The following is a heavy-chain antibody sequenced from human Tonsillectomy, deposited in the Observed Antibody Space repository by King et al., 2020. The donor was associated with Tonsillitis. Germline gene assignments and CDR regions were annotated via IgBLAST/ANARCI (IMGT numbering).Heavy chain of an antibody. Sequence: VQLVESGGGLVKPGRSLRISCAASGFTFSLYGLNWVRQAPGKGLEWVSSLSSGSTYIYYADSVRGRFTISRDNAKNSLYLQMNSLRAEDTGVYYCARGSSSGLNTYYSDYWGQGALVTVSS. J-gene: IGHJ4*02. D-gene: IGHD1-26*01. CDR1: GFTFSLYG. CDR3: ARGSSSGLNTYYSDY. CDR2: LSSGSTYI. V-gene: IGHV3-21*01.